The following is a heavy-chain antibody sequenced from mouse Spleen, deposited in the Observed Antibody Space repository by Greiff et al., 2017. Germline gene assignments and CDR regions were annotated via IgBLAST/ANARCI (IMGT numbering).Heavy chain of an antibody. Sequence: EVHLVESGPGLVKPSQSLSLTCSVTGYSITSGYYWNWIRQFPGNKLEWMGYISYDGSNNYNPSLKNRISITRDTSKNQFFLKLNSVTTEDTATYYCAREGYYSNYVAYWGQGTLVTVSA. CDR1: GYSITSGYY. V-gene: IGHV3-6*01. J-gene: IGHJ3*01. D-gene: IGHD2-5*01. CDR2: ISYDGSN. CDR3: AREGYYSNYVAY.